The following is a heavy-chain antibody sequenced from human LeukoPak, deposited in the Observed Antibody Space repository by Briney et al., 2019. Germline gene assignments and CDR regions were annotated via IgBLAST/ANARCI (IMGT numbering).Heavy chain of an antibody. CDR2: IDYAEST. D-gene: IGHD1-1*01. V-gene: IGHV4-39*01. CDR1: GGSIRSSGFY. CDR3: VILAGTRTNNWYYFDF. J-gene: IGHJ4*02. Sequence: SETLSLTCTVSGGSIRSSGFYWGWIRQSPGKGLEWIGIIDYAESTYYNPSLKSRITLSADTPKNQLSLRLTSVTAADTAVYYCVILAGTRTNNWYYFDFWRQGSLVSVSS.